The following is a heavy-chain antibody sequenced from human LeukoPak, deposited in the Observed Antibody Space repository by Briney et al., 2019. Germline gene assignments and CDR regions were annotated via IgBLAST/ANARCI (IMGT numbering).Heavy chain of an antibody. V-gene: IGHV3-53*05. CDR2: IYAGGTT. Sequence: GGSLRLSCAASGFTVSSSYMSWVRQAPGKGLKWVSVIYAGGTTYYPDSVKGRFTISRDNSKNTLYLQMDSLRSEDTAVYYCATNGYSGTYNRYFDSWGQGTLVTVS. CDR3: ATNGYSGTYNRYFDS. J-gene: IGHJ4*02. CDR1: GFTVSSSY. D-gene: IGHD1-26*01.